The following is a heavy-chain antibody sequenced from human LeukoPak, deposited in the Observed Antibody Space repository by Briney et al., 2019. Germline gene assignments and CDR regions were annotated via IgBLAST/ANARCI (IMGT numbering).Heavy chain of an antibody. D-gene: IGHD3-10*01. CDR3: AKDQEVRGVIYYFDY. CDR1: GFTFRNHG. J-gene: IGHJ4*02. CDR2: ISPSGGGT. V-gene: IGHV3-23*01. Sequence: PGGTLRLSCAASGFTFRNHGMNWVRQAPGKGLEWVSGISPSGGGTYYADSVKGRFTISRDDSKNTLSLQMNSLRAEDTAVYYCAKDQEVRGVIYYFDYWGQGTLVTVSS.